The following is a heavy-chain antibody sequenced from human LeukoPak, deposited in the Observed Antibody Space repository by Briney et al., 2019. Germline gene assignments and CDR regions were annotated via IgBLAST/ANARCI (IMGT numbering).Heavy chain of an antibody. CDR3: AKGGDYDILTGYYDSDY. V-gene: IGHV3-23*01. Sequence: PGGSLRLSCAASGFIFSNYAMSWVRPAPGEGLEGVSDLGGRDGGTYPADSVEGRFTVSRDDPKNTLYLKMNTLRVEDTAVYDCAKGGDYDILTGYYDSDYWGHGTLVTVSS. CDR2: LGGRDGGT. J-gene: IGHJ4*01. D-gene: IGHD3-9*01. CDR1: GFIFSNYA.